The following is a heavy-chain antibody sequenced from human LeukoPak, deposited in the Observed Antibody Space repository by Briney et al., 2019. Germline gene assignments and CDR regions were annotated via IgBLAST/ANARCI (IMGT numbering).Heavy chain of an antibody. D-gene: IGHD1-26*01. Sequence: SVNVSCKASGGTFSGYAISWVRQAPGQGLEWMGGIIPIFGTANYAQKFQGRVTITADESTSTAYMELSSLRSEDTAVYYCARDSGSGSNDYWGQGTLVTVSS. V-gene: IGHV1-69*13. CDR3: ARDSGSGSNDY. CDR2: IIPIFGTA. J-gene: IGHJ4*02. CDR1: GGTFSGYA.